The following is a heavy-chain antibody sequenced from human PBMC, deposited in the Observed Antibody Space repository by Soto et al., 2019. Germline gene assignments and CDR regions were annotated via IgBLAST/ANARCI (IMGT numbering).Heavy chain of an antibody. CDR1: GGSIISTTYY. V-gene: IGHV4-39*01. J-gene: IGHJ4*02. CDR3: ASRGLNGDPFDY. CDR2: IYYSGTT. Sequence: PSETLSLTCTVSGGSIISTTYYWGWLRQPPGKGLEWIGTIYYSGTTYYNPSPKSRVTISVDTYKNQFSLILRSVTAADTAVYYCASRGLNGDPFDYWGQGNLVTVSS. D-gene: IGHD4-17*01.